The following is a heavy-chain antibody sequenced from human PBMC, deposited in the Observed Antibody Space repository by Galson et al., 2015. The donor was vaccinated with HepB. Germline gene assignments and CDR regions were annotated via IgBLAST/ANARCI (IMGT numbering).Heavy chain of an antibody. CDR2: TYYRSKWYN. CDR1: GDSVSSNSAT. J-gene: IGHJ6*02. D-gene: IGHD3-3*01. V-gene: IGHV6-1*01. CDR3: ARGELNYDFWSGYYYYYYYGMDV. Sequence: CAISGDSVSSNSATWNWIRQSPSRGLERLGRTYYRSKWYNDYAVSVKSRITINPDTSKNQFSLQLNSVTPEDTAVYYCARGELNYDFWSGYYYYYYYGMDVWGQGTTVTVSS.